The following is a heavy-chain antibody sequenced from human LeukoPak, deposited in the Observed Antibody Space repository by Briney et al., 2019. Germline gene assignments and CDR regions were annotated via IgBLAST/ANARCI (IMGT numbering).Heavy chain of an antibody. CDR1: GGTFSSYA. CDR3: ARGVRGAEYYFDY. J-gene: IGHJ4*02. CDR2: IIPILGIA. D-gene: IGHD3-10*01. Sequence: SVKVSCKASGGTFSSYAISWVRQAPGQGLEWMGRIIPILGIANYAQKFQGRVTITADKSTSTAYMELSSLRSEDTAVYYCARGVRGAEYYFDYWGQGTLVTVSS. V-gene: IGHV1-69*04.